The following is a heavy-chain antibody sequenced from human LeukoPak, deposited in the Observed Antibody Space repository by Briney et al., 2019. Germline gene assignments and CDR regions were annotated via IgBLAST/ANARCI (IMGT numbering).Heavy chain of an antibody. CDR2: IKSKTDAEIT. V-gene: IGHV3-15*01. D-gene: IGHD3-22*01. CDR1: GFTFSNAW. J-gene: IGHJ3*02. Sequence: PGGSLRLSCAASGFTFSNAWMTWVRQAPGKGLEWVGRIKSKTDAEITDYAAPVKGRFTISRDDSENTLYLQMNSLKTEDTAVYYCARAITMKVVSSDAFDIWGQGTMVTVSS. CDR3: ARAITMKVVSSDAFDI.